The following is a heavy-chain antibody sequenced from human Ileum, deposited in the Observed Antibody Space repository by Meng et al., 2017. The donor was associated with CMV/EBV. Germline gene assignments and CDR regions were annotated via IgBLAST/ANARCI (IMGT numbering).Heavy chain of an antibody. D-gene: IGHD1-26*01. CDR2: INSDGSST. CDR1: GFTFSSYW. V-gene: IGHV3-74*01. J-gene: IGHJ4*03. CDR3: ALSRSHDY. Sequence: GESLKISCAASGFTFSSYWMHWVRQAPGKGLVWVSHINSDGSSTSYADSVKGRFTISRDNAKNTLYLQMNSLRVEDTAIYYCALSRSHDYWGQGTTVTVSS.